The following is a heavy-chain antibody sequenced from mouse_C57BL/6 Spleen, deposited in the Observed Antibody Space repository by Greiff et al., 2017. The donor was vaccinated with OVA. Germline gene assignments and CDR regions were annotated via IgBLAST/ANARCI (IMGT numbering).Heavy chain of an antibody. CDR1: GYTFTSYS. V-gene: IGHV1-50*01. CDR3: ERRALGRGYYFDY. Sequence: QVQLQHPGAELVKPGASVKLSCKASGYTFTSYSMQWVKQRPGQGLEWIGEIDPSDSSPTYNQKFKGKATLTVDTSSSTAYMQLSSLTSEDSAVYYCERRALGRGYYFDYGGKGTTLTVSS. D-gene: IGHD1-1*01. J-gene: IGHJ2*01. CDR2: IDPSDSSP.